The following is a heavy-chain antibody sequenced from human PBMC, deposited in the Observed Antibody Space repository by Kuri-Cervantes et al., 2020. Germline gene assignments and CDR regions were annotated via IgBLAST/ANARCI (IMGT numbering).Heavy chain of an antibody. CDR3: VHLRDWFDP. CDR2: INSDGSST. J-gene: IGHJ5*02. V-gene: IGHV3-74*01. CDR1: GFTISSYW. D-gene: IGHD4-17*01. Sequence: GGSLTLSCAASGFTISSYWMHWVRQAPGKGLVWVSRINSDGSSTSYADSVKGRFTISRDNAKNTLYLQMNSLRAEDTAVYYCVHLRDWFDPWGQGTLVTVSS.